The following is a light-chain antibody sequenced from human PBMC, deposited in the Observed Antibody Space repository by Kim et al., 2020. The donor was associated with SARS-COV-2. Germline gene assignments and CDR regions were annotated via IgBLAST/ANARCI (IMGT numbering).Light chain of an antibody. CDR3: SSYAGSNNWV. CDR1: SNDVVCYNY. Sequence: GQSVTISCTGTSNDVVCYNYGSGYQQHPGKPPNPLIYEVSERPSGVPDRFSGAKSGNTASLTVSGLQAEDEADYYCSSYAGSNNWVFGGGTQLTVL. J-gene: IGLJ3*02. V-gene: IGLV2-8*01. CDR2: EVS.